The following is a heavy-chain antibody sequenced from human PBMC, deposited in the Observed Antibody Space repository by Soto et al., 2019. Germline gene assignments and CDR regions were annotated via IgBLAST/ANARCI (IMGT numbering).Heavy chain of an antibody. CDR1: GYTFTSYG. V-gene: IGHV1-18*01. CDR3: ARAIENTAMVIGYYYDSSGYSPEFDY. CDR2: ISAYNGNT. D-gene: IGHD3-22*01. Sequence: GASVKVSCKASGYTFTSYGISWVRQAPGQGLEWMGWISAYNGNTNYAQKLQGRVTMTTDTSTSTAYMELRSLRSDDTAVYYCARAIENTAMVIGYYYDSSGYSPEFDYWGQGTLVTVSS. J-gene: IGHJ4*02.